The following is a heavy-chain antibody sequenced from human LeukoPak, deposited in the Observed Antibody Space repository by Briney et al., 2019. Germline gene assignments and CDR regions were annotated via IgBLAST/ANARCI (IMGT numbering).Heavy chain of an antibody. D-gene: IGHD2-2*01. J-gene: IGHJ6*03. CDR2: ISAYNGNT. CDR3: ARVKDIVVVLYYYYYMDV. CDR1: GYTFTSYG. Sequence: ASVKVSCKASGYTFTSYGISWVRQAPGQGLEWMGWISAYNGNTNYAQKLQGRVTMTTDTSTSKAYMELRSLRSDDTAVYYCARVKDIVVVLYYYYYMDVWGKGTTVTVSS. V-gene: IGHV1-18*01.